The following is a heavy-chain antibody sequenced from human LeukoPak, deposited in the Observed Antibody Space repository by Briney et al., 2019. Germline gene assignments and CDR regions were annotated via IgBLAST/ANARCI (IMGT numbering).Heavy chain of an antibody. J-gene: IGHJ6*02. V-gene: IGHV3-64*01. Sequence: GGSLRLSCAASGFTFSSYAMHWVRQAPGKGLEYVSATSSNGGSTYYANSVKGRFTISRDNSKNTLYLQMGSLRAEDMAVYYCARYEAEGDYYYGMDVWGQGTTVTVSS. CDR2: TSSNGGST. CDR1: GFTFSSYA. CDR3: ARYEAEGDYYYGMDV. D-gene: IGHD1-14*01.